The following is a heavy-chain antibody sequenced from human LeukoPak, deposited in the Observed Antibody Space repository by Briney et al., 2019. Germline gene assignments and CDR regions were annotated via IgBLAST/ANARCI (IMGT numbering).Heavy chain of an antibody. CDR1: GYSFTAYY. Sequence: ASVKVSCKASGYSFTAYYIYWIRHSPAEGFEWMGWINPNTGGTNYAGKFHGRVIMTRDTSIDTAYIELSSVTSDDTAVYYCTRGTPWFDPWGQGTLVTVSS. V-gene: IGHV1-2*02. J-gene: IGHJ5*02. D-gene: IGHD4-23*01. CDR3: TRGTPWFDP. CDR2: INPNTGGT.